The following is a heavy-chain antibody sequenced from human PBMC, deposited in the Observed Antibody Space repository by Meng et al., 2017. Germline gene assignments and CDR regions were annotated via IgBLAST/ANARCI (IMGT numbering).Heavy chain of an antibody. CDR2: INTKTGNP. V-gene: IGHV7-4-1*02. CDR1: ASTFSNYD. J-gene: IGHJ4*02. D-gene: IGHD2-8*02. Sequence: QVQLVQSGSVLRKPGASVKCSCMTSASTFSNYDINRVRQAPGQGLEWMGWINTKTGNPTYAQGFTGRFVFSLDTSVSTAHLHISTLTPEDTAVYYCATTGGGFDYWGQGTLVTVSS. CDR3: ATTGGGFDY.